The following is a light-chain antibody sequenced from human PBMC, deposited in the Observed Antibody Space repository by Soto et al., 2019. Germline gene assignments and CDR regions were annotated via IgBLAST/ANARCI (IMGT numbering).Light chain of an antibody. V-gene: IGLV1-44*01. CDR3: AAWDDSLNGYV. CDR2: SNN. CDR1: SSNIGSNT. J-gene: IGLJ1*01. Sequence: QSVLTQPPSASGTPGQRVTISCSGSSSNIGSNTVNWYQQLPGTAPKLLIYSNNQRPSEVPDRFSGSKSGTSASLAISGLXSEDEADYYCAAWDDSLNGYVFGTGTKVTVL.